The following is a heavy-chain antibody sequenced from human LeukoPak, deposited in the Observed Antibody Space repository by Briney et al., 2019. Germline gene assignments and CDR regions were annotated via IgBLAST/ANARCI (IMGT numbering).Heavy chain of an antibody. D-gene: IGHD2-21*02. CDR1: GFTVSSNY. CDR3: AASACGGDCYTLVGAFDI. Sequence: GGSLRLSCAASGFTVSSNYMSWVRQAPGKGLEWVSSISSSSSYIYYADSVKGRFTISRDNAKNSLYLQMNSLRTEDTAVYYCAASACGGDCYTLVGAFDIWGQGTMVTVSS. V-gene: IGHV3-21*01. CDR2: ISSSSSYI. J-gene: IGHJ3*02.